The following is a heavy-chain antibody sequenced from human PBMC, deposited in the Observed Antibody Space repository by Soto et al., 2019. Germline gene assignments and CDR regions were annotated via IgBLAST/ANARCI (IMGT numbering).Heavy chain of an antibody. V-gene: IGHV3-33*01. CDR2: IWYDGSNK. CDR3: ARDLAARDLPYYDYGMDV. CDR1: GFTFSSYG. J-gene: IGHJ6*02. D-gene: IGHD6-6*01. Sequence: QVQLVESGGGVVQPGRSLRLSCAASGFTFSSYGMHWVRQAPGKGLEWVAVIWYDGSNKYYADSVKGRFTISRDNSKNTLYLQMNSLRAEDTAVYYCARDLAARDLPYYDYGMDVWGHGTTVTVSS.